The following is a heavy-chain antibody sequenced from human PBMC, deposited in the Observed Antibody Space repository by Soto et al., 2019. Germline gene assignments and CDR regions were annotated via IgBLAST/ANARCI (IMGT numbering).Heavy chain of an antibody. D-gene: IGHD4-17*01. CDR3: ARDGVDGDHDAFDI. V-gene: IGHV3-30-3*01. CDR2: IWYDGSNK. J-gene: IGHJ3*02. Sequence: GGSLRLSSAASGFVLRNYSMHWVRQAPGKGLEWVAAIWYDGSNKYYADSVKGRFTISRDNSKNTLYLQLNSLRVEDTAVYYCARDGVDGDHDAFDIWGQGTMVTVSS. CDR1: GFVLRNYS.